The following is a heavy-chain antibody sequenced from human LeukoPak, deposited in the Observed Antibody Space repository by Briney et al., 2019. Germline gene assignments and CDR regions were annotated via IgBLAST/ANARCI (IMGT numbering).Heavy chain of an antibody. CDR2: ISSSGSTI. J-gene: IGHJ6*04. D-gene: IGHD3-10*02. Sequence: TGGSLRLSCAASGFTFSSYEMNWVRKAPGTGLEWVSYISSSGSTIYYADSVKGRFTISRDNAKNSLYLQMNSLRAEDTAVYYCAELGITMIGGVWGKGTPVTISP. V-gene: IGHV3-48*03. CDR1: GFTFSSYE. CDR3: AELGITMIGGV.